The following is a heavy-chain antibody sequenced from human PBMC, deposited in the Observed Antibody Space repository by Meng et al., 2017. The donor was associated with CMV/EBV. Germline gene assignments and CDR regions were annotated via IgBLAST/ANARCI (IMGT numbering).Heavy chain of an antibody. CDR3: ARGDRTIFGVVIAYGMDV. D-gene: IGHD3-3*01. CDR1: GGSFSGYY. Sequence: SETLSLTCAVYGGSFSGYYWSWIRQPPGKGLEWIGEINRSGSTNYNPSLKSRVTISVDTSKNQFSLKLSSVTAADTAVYYCARGDRTIFGVVIAYGMDVWGQGTTVTVSS. CDR2: INRSGST. V-gene: IGHV4-34*01. J-gene: IGHJ6*02.